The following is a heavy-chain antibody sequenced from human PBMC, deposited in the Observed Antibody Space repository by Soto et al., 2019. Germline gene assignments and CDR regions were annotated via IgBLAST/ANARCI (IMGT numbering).Heavy chain of an antibody. V-gene: IGHV3-21*01. CDR2: ISNSGSDI. CDR1: GFTFSSYS. J-gene: IGHJ4*02. Sequence: GSLRLSCAASGFTFSSYSVNWVRQAPGKGLEWISLISNSGSDIFCADSVKGRFTISRDNAKSSLFLQMNNLRAEDTAVYYCARGVKGYSYGLYYFDTWGQGTLVTVSS. CDR3: ARGVKGYSYGLYYFDT. D-gene: IGHD5-18*01.